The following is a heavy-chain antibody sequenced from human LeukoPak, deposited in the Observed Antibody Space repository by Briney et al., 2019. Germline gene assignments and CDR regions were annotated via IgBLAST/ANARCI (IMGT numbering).Heavy chain of an antibody. D-gene: IGHD2-21*01. CDR2: IYHSGST. Sequence: SETLSLTCAVSGGSISSGGYSWSWIRQPPGKGLEWIGYIYHSGSTYYNPSLKSRVTISVDRSKNQFSLKLSSVTAADTAVYYCARDSSGDGWFDPWDQGTLVTVSS. CDR1: GGSISSGGYS. V-gene: IGHV4-30-2*01. CDR3: ARDSSGDGWFDP. J-gene: IGHJ5*02.